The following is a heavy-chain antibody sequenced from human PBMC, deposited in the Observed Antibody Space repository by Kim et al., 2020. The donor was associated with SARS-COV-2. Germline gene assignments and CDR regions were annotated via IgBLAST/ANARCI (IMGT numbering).Heavy chain of an antibody. V-gene: IGHV1-69*04. CDR1: GGTFSSYA. CDR3: ARDLGWVYYYGMDV. CDR2: IIPILCIA. D-gene: IGHD3-16*01. J-gene: IGHJ6*02. Sequence: SSVNVSCKASGGTFSSYAISCVRQPPGQGLEGMGRIIPILCIAKYAQKFQGRVTITADKTTSTAYMELSSLRSEDTAVYYCARDLGWVYYYGMDVWGQGTTVTVS.